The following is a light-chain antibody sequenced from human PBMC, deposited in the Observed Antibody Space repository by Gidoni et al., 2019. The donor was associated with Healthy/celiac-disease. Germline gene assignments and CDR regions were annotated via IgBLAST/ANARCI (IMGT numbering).Light chain of an antibody. Sequence: LPITQSPSTLSAFVGDRVTITCRASQSISSWLAWYQQKPGKAPKLLIYKASSLESGVPSRFSGSGSGTEFTLTISSLQPDDIATYYCQQYNSYPWTFGQGTKVEIK. V-gene: IGKV1-5*03. CDR3: QQYNSYPWT. CDR2: KAS. CDR1: QSISSW. J-gene: IGKJ1*01.